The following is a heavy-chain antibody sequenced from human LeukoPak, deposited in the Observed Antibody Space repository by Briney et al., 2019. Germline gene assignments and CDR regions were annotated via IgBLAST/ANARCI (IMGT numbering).Heavy chain of an antibody. CDR2: ISWNSGSI. Sequence: PGGSLRLSCAASGFTFDDYAMHWVRQAPGKGLEWVSGISWNSGSIGYADSVKGRFTISRDNAKNSLYLQMNSLRAEDMALYYCAKAGGSKRGYSYGLKGYYYMDVWGKGTTVTVSS. D-gene: IGHD5-18*01. CDR1: GFTFDDYA. CDR3: AKAGGSKRGYSYGLKGYYYMDV. J-gene: IGHJ6*03. V-gene: IGHV3-9*03.